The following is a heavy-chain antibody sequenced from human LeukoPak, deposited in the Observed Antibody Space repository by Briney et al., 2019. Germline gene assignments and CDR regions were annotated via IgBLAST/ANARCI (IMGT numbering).Heavy chain of an antibody. CDR3: ARKGRFGELPRYNWFDP. V-gene: IGHV4-59*01. D-gene: IGHD3-10*01. CDR2: IYYSGST. Sequence: SETLSLTCTVSGGSISSYYWSWIRQPPGKGLEWIGYIYYSGSTNYNPSLKSRVTISVDTSKNQFSLKLSSVTAADTAVYYCARKGRFGELPRYNWFDPWGQGTLVTVSS. J-gene: IGHJ5*02. CDR1: GGSISSYY.